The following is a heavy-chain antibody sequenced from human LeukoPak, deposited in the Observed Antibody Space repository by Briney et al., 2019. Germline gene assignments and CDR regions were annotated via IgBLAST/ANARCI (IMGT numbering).Heavy chain of an antibody. CDR3: ARDTRDNWFDP. Sequence: PSETLSLTCTVSGGSISSYYWSWIRQPPGKGREGIGYIYYRGSTNYNPSLKSRVTISVDTSKNQFSLKLSSVTAADTAVYSCARDTRDNWFDPWGQGTLVTVSS. CDR2: IYYRGST. CDR1: GGSISSYY. V-gene: IGHV4-59*01. J-gene: IGHJ5*02.